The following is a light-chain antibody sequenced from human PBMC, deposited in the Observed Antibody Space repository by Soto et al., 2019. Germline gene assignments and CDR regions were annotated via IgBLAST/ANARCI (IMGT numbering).Light chain of an antibody. J-gene: IGKJ1*01. CDR1: QTISSW. CDR2: KAS. V-gene: IGKV1-5*03. Sequence: DIQMTQSPSTLSGSVGDRVTITCRASQTISSWLAWYQQKPGKAPKLLIYKASTLKSGVPSRFSGSGSGTESTLTISSLQPDDFATDYCQHYNSYSEAFGQGTKV. CDR3: QHYNSYSEA.